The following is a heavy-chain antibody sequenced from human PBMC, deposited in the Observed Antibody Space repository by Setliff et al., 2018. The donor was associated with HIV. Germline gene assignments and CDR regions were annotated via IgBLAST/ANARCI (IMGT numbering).Heavy chain of an antibody. D-gene: IGHD1-7*01. Sequence: LSLTCTVSGGSNSGDYWSWIRQPPGKGLEWIGYIHTSGRTNYNYPFKTRATISRDTSKNQFPLRLSSVTATDTAMYYCARHPREETQRNYKFDSWGQGTLVTVSS. CDR1: GGSNSGDY. CDR2: IHTSGRT. CDR3: ARHPREETQRNYKFDS. J-gene: IGHJ4*02. V-gene: IGHV4-4*09.